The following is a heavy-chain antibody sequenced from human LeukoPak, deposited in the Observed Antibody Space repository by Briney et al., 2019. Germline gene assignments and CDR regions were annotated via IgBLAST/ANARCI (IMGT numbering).Heavy chain of an antibody. D-gene: IGHD1-26*01. J-gene: IGHJ3*02. CDR2: IGTAGDT. CDR1: GFTFSSYD. V-gene: IGHV3-13*01. Sequence: GGSLRLSCAASGFTFSSYDMHWVRQATGKGLEWVSAIGTAGDTYYPGSVKGRFTISRENAKNSLYLQMNSLRAGDTAVYYCARYLWELGHPDTFDIWGQGTMVTVSS. CDR3: ARYLWELGHPDTFDI.